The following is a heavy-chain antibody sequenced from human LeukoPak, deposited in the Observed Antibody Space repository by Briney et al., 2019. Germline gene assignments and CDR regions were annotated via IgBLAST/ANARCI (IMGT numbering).Heavy chain of an antibody. CDR3: ARGPPGLRYFDWMSGSGDAFDI. Sequence: GGALRLSLAAPGFTFSNYEKDWVRQAPGKGLGWVSYICSSGCTIYYADSVKGRFTISRDNAKNSLYLQMNSLRAEDTAVYYCARGPPGLRYFDWMSGSGDAFDIWGQGTMVTVSS. CDR2: ICSSGCTI. D-gene: IGHD3-9*01. CDR1: GFTFSNYE. J-gene: IGHJ3*02. V-gene: IGHV3-48*03.